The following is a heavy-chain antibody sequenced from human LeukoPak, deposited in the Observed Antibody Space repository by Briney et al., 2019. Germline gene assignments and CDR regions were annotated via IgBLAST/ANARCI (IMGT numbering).Heavy chain of an antibody. D-gene: IGHD2-2*01. V-gene: IGHV3-74*01. CDR2: TNSDGNST. J-gene: IGHJ4*02. CDR1: GFTFSSYW. Sequence: GGSLRLSCAASGFTFSSYWMHWVRQPPGKGLVWVSRTNSDGNSTRYADSVKGRFTISRDDAKNTLYLQMNSLRAEDTAVYYCARNHQADYWGQGILVTVSS. CDR3: ARNHQADY.